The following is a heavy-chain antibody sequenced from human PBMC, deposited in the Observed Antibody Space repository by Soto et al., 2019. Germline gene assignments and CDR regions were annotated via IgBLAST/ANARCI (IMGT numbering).Heavy chain of an antibody. V-gene: IGHV3-30*03. D-gene: IGHD6-13*01. J-gene: IGHJ4*02. CDR1: EVTFSNYA. CDR3: ARRGGVAAAIWGY. Sequence: GGSLRLSCAASEVTFSNYAMSWVRQAPGKGLEWVSVITYDGSKTYYADSVKGRFTISRDNSKNTLYLQMNSLRAEDTAVYYCARRGGVAAAIWGYWGQGTLVTVSS. CDR2: ITYDGSKT.